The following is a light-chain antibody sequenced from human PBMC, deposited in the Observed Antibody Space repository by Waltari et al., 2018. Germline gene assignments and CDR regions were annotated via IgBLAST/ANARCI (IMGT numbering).Light chain of an antibody. CDR2: DVN. CDR3: SSYTNRDTHVI. V-gene: IGLV2-14*03. Sequence: QSTLTQPASVSGSPGQSITISCTGTNSDVGGYNYVSWYQQLPGKAPKLMIYDVNKWPSGVSKRFSGSKSGNTASLTISGLQAEDEADYYCSSYTNRDTHVIFGGGTKLTVL. CDR1: NSDVGGYNY. J-gene: IGLJ2*01.